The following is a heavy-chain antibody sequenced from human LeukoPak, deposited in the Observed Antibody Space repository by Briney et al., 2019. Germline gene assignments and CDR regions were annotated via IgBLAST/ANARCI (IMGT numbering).Heavy chain of an antibody. Sequence: GSNKYYADSVKGRFTISRDNSKKKGYLQMNSLRAEDTAVYYCAKENIAARPDYYYYYGMDVWGQGTTVTVSS. D-gene: IGHD6-6*01. CDR2: GSNK. J-gene: IGHJ6*02. V-gene: IGHV3-30*02. CDR3: AKENIAARPDYYYYYGMDV.